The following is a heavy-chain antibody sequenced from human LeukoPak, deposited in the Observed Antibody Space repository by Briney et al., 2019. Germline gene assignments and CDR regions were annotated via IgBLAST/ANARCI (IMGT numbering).Heavy chain of an antibody. CDR2: IYSGGST. CDR3: ARDLRLTTIFGVVSN. J-gene: IGHJ4*02. V-gene: IGHV3-66*02. CDR1: GFTVSSNY. Sequence: PGGSLRLSCAASGFTVSSNYMSWVRQAPGKGLEWVSVIYSGGSTYYADSVKSRFTISRDNSKNTLYLQMNSLRPEDTAVYYCARDLRLTTIFGVVSNWGQGTLVTVSS. D-gene: IGHD3-3*01.